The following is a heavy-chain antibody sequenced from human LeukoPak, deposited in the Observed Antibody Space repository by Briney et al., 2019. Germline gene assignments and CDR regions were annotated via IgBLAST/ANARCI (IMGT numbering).Heavy chain of an antibody. Sequence: PSQTLSLICTVSGGSISSGGYYWSWIRQHPGKGLEWIGCIYYSGSTYYNPSLKGRVTISVDTSKNQFSLKLSSVTAADTAVYYCAKDRDSSSWYLGSCFGDSWGQGTLVTVSS. CDR2: IYYSGST. CDR3: AKDRDSSSWYLGSCFGDS. CDR1: GGSISSGGYY. D-gene: IGHD6-13*01. J-gene: IGHJ4*02. V-gene: IGHV4-31*03.